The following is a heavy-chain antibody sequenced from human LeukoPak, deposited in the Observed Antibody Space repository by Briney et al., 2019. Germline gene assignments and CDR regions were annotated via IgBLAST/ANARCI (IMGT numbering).Heavy chain of an antibody. CDR1: GYSFTTFP. D-gene: IGHD3-22*01. J-gene: IGHJ4*02. CDR2: IHTGNGDT. V-gene: IGHV1-2*02. CDR3: ARVGYYESSGYYEY. Sequence: GASVKVSCKASGYSFTTFPIHWVRQAPGQAPEWVGWIHTGNGDTKYSQAFQGRVTMTRDTSISTVYMELSRLRSDDTAVYYCARVGYYESSGYYEYWGQGTLVTVSS.